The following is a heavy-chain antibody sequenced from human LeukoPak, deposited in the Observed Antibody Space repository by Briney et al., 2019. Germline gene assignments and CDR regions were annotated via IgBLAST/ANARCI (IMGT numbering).Heavy chain of an antibody. CDR2: IKQDGSDK. D-gene: IGHD6-19*01. J-gene: IGHJ4*02. V-gene: IGHV3-7*01. CDR3: AREGSSGWYRDY. Sequence: GGSLRLSCAASGFTFGSYWMSWVRQAPGQGLEWVANIKQDGSDKYYVDSVKGRFTISRDNAKNSLYLQMNSLRAEDTAVYYCAREGSSGWYRDYWGQGTLVTVSS. CDR1: GFTFGSYW.